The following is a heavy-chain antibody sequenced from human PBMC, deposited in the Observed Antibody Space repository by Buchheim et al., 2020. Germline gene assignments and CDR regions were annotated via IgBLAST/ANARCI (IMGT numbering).Heavy chain of an antibody. V-gene: IGHV3-48*01. Sequence: EVQLVESGGGLVQPGGSLRLSCAASGFTFSSYSMNWVRQAPGKGLEWVSYISSSSSTIYYADSVKGRFTISRDNAKNSLYLQMNSRRAKNTAMYYCAKKQEDYYYYMDVWGKGTT. J-gene: IGHJ6*03. CDR2: ISSSSSTI. CDR1: GFTFSSYS. CDR3: AKKQEDYYYYMDV.